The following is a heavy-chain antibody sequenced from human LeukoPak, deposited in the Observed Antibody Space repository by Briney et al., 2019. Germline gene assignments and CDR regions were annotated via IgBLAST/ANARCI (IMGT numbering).Heavy chain of an antibody. CDR3: ARTSGTYDSSGYYFR. CDR2: ISSSSSYI. J-gene: IGHJ4*02. D-gene: IGHD3-22*01. V-gene: IGHV3-21*01. CDR1: GFTFSSYS. Sequence: PGGSLRLSCAASGFTFSSYSMNWVRQAPGKGLEWVSSISSSSSYIYYADSVKGRFTISRDNAKNSLYLQMNSLRAEDTAVYCCARTSGTYDSSGYYFRWGQGTLVTVSS.